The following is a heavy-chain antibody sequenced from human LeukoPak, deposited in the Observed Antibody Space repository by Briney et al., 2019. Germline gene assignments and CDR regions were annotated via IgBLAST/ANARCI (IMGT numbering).Heavy chain of an antibody. D-gene: IGHD1-26*01. CDR3: ARPIVGAAVGDY. CDR1: GFTFSSYA. V-gene: IGHV3-7*01. J-gene: IGHJ4*02. CDR2: IKQDGSEK. Sequence: GGSLRLSCAGSGFTFSSYAMSWVRQAPGKGLEWVANIKQDGSEKYYVDSVKGRFTISRDNAKNSLYLQMNSLRAEDTAVYYCARPIVGAAVGDYWGQGTLVTVSS.